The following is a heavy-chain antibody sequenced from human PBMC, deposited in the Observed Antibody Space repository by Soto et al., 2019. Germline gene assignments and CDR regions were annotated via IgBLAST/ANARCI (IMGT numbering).Heavy chain of an antibody. CDR2: ISYDGSNK. D-gene: IGHD2-15*01. J-gene: IGHJ6*02. V-gene: IGHV3-30-3*01. Sequence: RRLSCAASGFTFSSYAMHWVRQAPGKGLEWVAVISYDGSNKYYADSVKGRFTISRDNSKNTLYLQMNSLRAEDTAVYYCARVVRPDSVYYYYGMDVWGQGTTVTVSS. CDR3: ARVVRPDSVYYYYGMDV. CDR1: GFTFSSYA.